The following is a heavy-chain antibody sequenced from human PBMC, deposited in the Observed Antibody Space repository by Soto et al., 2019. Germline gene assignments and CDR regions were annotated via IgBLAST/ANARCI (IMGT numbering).Heavy chain of an antibody. CDR1: GYTFTSYY. D-gene: IGHD3-10*01. Sequence: ASVKVSCKASGYTFTSYYMHWVRQAPGQGLEWMGIINPSGGSTSYAQKFQGRVTMTRDTSTSTVYMELSSLRYEDTAVYYCASTGSGRYYRHNCYGMDVWGQGTTVTVAS. J-gene: IGHJ6*02. V-gene: IGHV1-46*01. CDR3: ASTGSGRYYRHNCYGMDV. CDR2: INPSGGST.